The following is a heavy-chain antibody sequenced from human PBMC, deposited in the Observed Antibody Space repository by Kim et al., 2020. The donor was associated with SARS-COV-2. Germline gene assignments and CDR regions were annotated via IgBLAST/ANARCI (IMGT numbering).Heavy chain of an antibody. CDR1: GFNFNTYG. V-gene: IGHV3-30*18. Sequence: SLLLSSAASGFNFNTYGMYWVRQAPGKGLEGVAVISYDGSNKYYADSVKGRFTISRDNSKNTLYLQMNSLRAEDTAVYYCAKAVLRGVNYYYGMDVWG. CDR3: AKAVLRGVNYYYGMDV. J-gene: IGHJ6*01. CDR2: ISYDGSNK. D-gene: IGHD3-10*01.